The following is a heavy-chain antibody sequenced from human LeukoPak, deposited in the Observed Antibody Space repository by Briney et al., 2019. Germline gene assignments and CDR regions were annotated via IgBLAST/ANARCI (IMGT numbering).Heavy chain of an antibody. V-gene: IGHV3-53*01. CDR3: ARDASHDSYYDY. CDR2: IRIGGTR. Sequence: QTGGPLRLPCRASGFPLSHNFIHWLRQAPGKGLERIESIRIGGTRDYADSVKGRFNINRDNSKNTFYLKLNNLRVDDTAVYYCARDASHDSYYDYWGQGTLVTVSS. J-gene: IGHJ4*02. CDR1: GFPLSHNF. D-gene: IGHD3-3*01.